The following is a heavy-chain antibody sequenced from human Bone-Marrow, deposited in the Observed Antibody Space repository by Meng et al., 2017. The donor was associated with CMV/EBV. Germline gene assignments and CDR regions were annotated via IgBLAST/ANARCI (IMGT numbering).Heavy chain of an antibody. CDR3: ASLLYYPNWFDP. D-gene: IGHD3-10*01. CDR1: GFTFSSYW. CDR2: INSDGSST. Sequence: GGSLRLSCAASGFTFSSYWMHWVRQAPGKGLVWVSRINSDGSSTSYADSVKGRFTISRDNAKNTLYLQMNSLRAEDTAVYYCASLLYYPNWFDPWGPGTLVTVSS. J-gene: IGHJ5*02. V-gene: IGHV3-74*01.